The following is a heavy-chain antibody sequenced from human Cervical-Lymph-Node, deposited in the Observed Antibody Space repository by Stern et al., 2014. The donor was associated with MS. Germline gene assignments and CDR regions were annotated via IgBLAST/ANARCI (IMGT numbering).Heavy chain of an antibody. D-gene: IGHD2-2*01. Sequence: QLVESGPGLVKPSGTLSLTCTISGGSMKSRSYYWVWIRQPPGKGLEWIGSVYYDGSTYYNPSLTSRVTISEDTSKNQSPLQLSSATAADTAVYYCARSQDIVVVSAATVEGYYYFGMDVWGQGTTVTVSS. CDR2: VYYDGST. CDR1: GGSMKSRSYY. CDR3: ARSQDIVVVSAATVEGYYYFGMDV. V-gene: IGHV4-39*01. J-gene: IGHJ6*02.